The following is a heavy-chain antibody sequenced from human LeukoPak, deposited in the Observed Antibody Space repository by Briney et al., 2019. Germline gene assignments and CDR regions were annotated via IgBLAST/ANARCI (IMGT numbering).Heavy chain of an antibody. Sequence: ASVKVSCKASGYTFTGYYMHWVRQAPGQGLEWMGWINPNSGGTNYAQKFQGRVTMTRDTSISTAYMELSRLRSDDTAVYYCARDRDGSYLGDFDYWGQGTLVTVSS. V-gene: IGHV1-2*02. CDR3: ARDRDGSYLGDFDY. J-gene: IGHJ4*02. CDR2: INPNSGGT. CDR1: GYTFTGYY. D-gene: IGHD1-26*01.